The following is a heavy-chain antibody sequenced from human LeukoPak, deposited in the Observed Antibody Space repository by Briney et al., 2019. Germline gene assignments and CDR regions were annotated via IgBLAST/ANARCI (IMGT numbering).Heavy chain of an antibody. Sequence: ASVKVSCKASGYTFTGYYMHWVRQAPGQGLEWMGWINPKSGGTNYAQKFQGRVTMTRDTSISTAYMELSRLRSDDTAVYYCAREVDIVAAGVDYWGQGTLVTVSS. CDR1: GYTFTGYY. J-gene: IGHJ4*02. CDR2: INPKSGGT. CDR3: AREVDIVAAGVDY. D-gene: IGHD5-12*01. V-gene: IGHV1-2*02.